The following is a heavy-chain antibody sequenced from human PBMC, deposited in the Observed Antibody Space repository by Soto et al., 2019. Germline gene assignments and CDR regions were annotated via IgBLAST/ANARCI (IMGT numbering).Heavy chain of an antibody. J-gene: IGHJ5*02. CDR2: IYSGGTT. Sequence: EVQLVESGGGLVQPGGSLRLSCAASGFTVSSNYMTWVRQAPGKGLEWVSVIYSGGTTYYADSVKGRFTISRDNSKNTLYLQMNSLRAEDTAVYYCAREGWERDNLFDPWGQGTLVTVSS. CDR1: GFTVSSNY. V-gene: IGHV3-66*01. D-gene: IGHD1-26*01. CDR3: AREGWERDNLFDP.